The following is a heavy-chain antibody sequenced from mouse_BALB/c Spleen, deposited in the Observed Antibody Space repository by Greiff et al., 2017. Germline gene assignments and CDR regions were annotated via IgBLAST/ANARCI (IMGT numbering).Heavy chain of an antibody. J-gene: IGHJ3*01. D-gene: IGHD2-4*01. V-gene: IGHV5-17*02. Sequence: EVHLVESGGGLVQPGGSRKLSCAASGFTFSSFGMHWVRQAPEKGLEWVAYISSGSSTIYYADTVKGRFTISRDNPKNTLFLQMTSLRSEDTAMYDCAIWDYDGGCAYWGQGTLVTVAA. CDR1: GFTFSSFG. CDR3: AIWDYDGGCAY. CDR2: ISSGSSTI.